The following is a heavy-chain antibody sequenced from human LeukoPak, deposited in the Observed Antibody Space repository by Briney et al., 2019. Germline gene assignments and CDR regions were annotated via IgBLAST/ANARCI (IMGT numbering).Heavy chain of an antibody. V-gene: IGHV1-8*01. D-gene: IGHD3-22*01. CDR2: MNPNSGNT. CDR1: GYTLTSYD. Sequence: GASVKVSCKASGYTLTSYDINWVRQATGQGLEWMGWMNPNSGNTGYAQKFQGRVTMTRNTSISTAYMELSSLRSEDTAVYYCARLGTYYYDSSGDPDLDYWGQGTLVTVSS. CDR3: ARLGTYYYDSSGDPDLDY. J-gene: IGHJ4*02.